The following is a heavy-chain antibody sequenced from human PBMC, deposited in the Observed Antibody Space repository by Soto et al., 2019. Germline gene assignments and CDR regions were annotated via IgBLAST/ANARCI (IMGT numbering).Heavy chain of an antibody. CDR3: EKKKYCGSTAIFSS. J-gene: IGHJ5*02. CDR1: GFTVSISY. D-gene: IGHD2-2*01. Sequence: GGSLRLSCAASGFTVSISYMTWVGQVPGKGLEWVSIIYSDGNTYYADSAKGRFTISRDNSKKTLYFQMSSLRAEDTDVYYCEKKKYCGSTAIFSSWGRGTLVTAPS. CDR2: IYSDGNT. V-gene: IGHV3-66*01.